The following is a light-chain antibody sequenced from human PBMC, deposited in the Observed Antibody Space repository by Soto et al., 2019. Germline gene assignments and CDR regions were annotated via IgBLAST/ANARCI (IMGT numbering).Light chain of an antibody. V-gene: IGLV2-14*01. Sequence: QSALTQPASVSGSPGQSITISCTGTSSDVGSYDYVSWYQQHPGKAPKLMIYEVSNRPSGVSNRFSGSKSGNTASLTISGLQAEDEADYYCRSYTTNTLFGTGTKVTVL. CDR2: EVS. J-gene: IGLJ1*01. CDR1: SSDVGSYDY. CDR3: RSYTTNTL.